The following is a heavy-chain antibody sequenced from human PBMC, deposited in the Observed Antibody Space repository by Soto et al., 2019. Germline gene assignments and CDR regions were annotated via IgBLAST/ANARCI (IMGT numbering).Heavy chain of an antibody. D-gene: IGHD3-10*01. CDR3: AKYEFGESPGSGMDV. CDR2: ISYDGSNK. Sequence: SLRLSCAASGFTFSSYGMHWVRQAPGKGLEWVAVISYDGSNKYYADSVKGRFTISRDNSKNTLYLQMNSLRAEDTAVYYCAKYEFGESPGSGMDVWGQGTTVTVSS. V-gene: IGHV3-30*18. J-gene: IGHJ6*02. CDR1: GFTFSSYG.